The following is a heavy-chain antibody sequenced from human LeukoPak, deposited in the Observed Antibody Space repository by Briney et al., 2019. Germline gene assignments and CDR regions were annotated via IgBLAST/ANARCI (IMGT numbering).Heavy chain of an antibody. CDR1: GFTFSSYW. D-gene: IGHD3-3*01. Sequence: GGSLRLSCAASGFTFSSYWMSWLRQAPEKGLEWVANIKEDGSEKYYVDSVKGRFSISRDNAKNSLYLQMNSLRADDTAVYYCAREGAHYDFWIGYNMDVWGHGTTVTVSS. CDR2: IKEDGSEK. J-gene: IGHJ6*03. V-gene: IGHV3-7*01. CDR3: AREGAHYDFWIGYNMDV.